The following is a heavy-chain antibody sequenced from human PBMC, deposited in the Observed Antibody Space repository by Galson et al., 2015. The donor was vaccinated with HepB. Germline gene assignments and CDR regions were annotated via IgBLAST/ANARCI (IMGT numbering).Heavy chain of an antibody. J-gene: IGHJ4*02. CDR3: HCGSWYQGGFDY. Sequence: SLRLSCAASGFTFDDQAMSWVRQAPGKGLEWVGFIRSKAYGGTTEYAASVKGRFTISRDDSESIAYLQMNSLKTEDTAVYYCHCGSWYQGGFDYWGQGTLVTVSS. V-gene: IGHV3-49*04. D-gene: IGHD6-13*01. CDR1: GFTFDDQA. CDR2: IRSKAYGGTT.